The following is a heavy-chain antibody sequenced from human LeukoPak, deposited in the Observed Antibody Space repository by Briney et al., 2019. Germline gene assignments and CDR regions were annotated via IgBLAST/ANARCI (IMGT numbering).Heavy chain of an antibody. CDR3: ARGRGNVLRFLEWLLYYDP. J-gene: IGHJ5*02. Sequence: ASVKVSCKASGYTFTSYYMHWVRQAPGQGLEWMGIINPSGGSTSYAQKFQGRVTMTRDTSTSTVYMELSSLRSEDTAVYYCARGRGNVLRFLEWLLYYDPWGQGTLVTVSS. D-gene: IGHD3-3*01. V-gene: IGHV1-46*01. CDR2: INPSGGST. CDR1: GYTFTSYY.